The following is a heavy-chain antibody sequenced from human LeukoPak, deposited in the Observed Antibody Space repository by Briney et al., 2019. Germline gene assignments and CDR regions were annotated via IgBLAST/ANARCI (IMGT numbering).Heavy chain of an antibody. CDR2: MNPNSGNT. CDR3: ARGKDEVDYDDTSCQFYLNVFDI. CDR1: GYTFTSYD. D-gene: IGHD3-22*01. J-gene: IGHJ3*02. V-gene: IGHV1-8*01. Sequence: ASVKVSCKASGYTFTSYDINWVRQATGQGLEGMGWMNPNSGNTGYAQKFQGRVTMTTDTSTTTAYMELRSLRSDNTAVYFCARGKDEVDYDDTSCQFYLNVFDIWGQGTMVTVSS.